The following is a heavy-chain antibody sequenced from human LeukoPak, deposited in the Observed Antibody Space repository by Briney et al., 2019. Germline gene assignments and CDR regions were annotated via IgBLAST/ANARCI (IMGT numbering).Heavy chain of an antibody. CDR1: GDSISSYY. J-gene: IGHJ4*02. Sequence: SETLSLTCTVSGDSISSYYWSWIRQPPGKGLEWIGRICTSGSTNYNPSLKSRVTISVDTSKNQFSLKLTSVTAADTAVYYCAKEALAAAGTHFDYWGQGTLVTVSS. V-gene: IGHV4-4*08. D-gene: IGHD6-13*01. CDR2: ICTSGST. CDR3: AKEALAAAGTHFDY.